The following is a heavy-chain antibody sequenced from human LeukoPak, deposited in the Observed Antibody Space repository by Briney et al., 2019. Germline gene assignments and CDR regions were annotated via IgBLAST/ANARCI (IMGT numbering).Heavy chain of an antibody. V-gene: IGHV4-38-2*02. CDR3: ARVNYYDSSGISN. J-gene: IGHJ4*02. CDR1: GYSISSGYY. D-gene: IGHD3-22*01. CDR2: IYHSGST. Sequence: SETLSLTCTVSGYSISSGYYWGWIRQPPGKGLEWIGSIYHSGSTYYNPSLKSRVTKSVDTSKNQFSLKLSSVTAADTAVYYCARVNYYDSSGISNWGQGTLVTVSS.